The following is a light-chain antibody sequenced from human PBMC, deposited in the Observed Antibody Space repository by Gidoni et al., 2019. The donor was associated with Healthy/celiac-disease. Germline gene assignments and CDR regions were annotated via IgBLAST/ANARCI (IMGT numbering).Light chain of an antibody. CDR1: QDISNY. CDR2: DAS. V-gene: IGKV1-33*01. Sequence: DIQMTQSPSSLSASVGDRVTITCQASQDISNYLNWYQQKPGKAPKLLIYDASNLETGVPSRFSGSGSGTDFTFTISSLQPEDIATYYCQQYDNLPFTFGPXTKVD. J-gene: IGKJ3*01. CDR3: QQYDNLPFT.